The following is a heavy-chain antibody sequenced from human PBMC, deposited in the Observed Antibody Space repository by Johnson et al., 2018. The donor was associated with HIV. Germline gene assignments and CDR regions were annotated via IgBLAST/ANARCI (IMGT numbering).Heavy chain of an antibody. CDR3: ARDSSSWGPSGAFDI. J-gene: IGHJ3*02. Sequence: QVQLVESGGGVVQPGRSLRLSCAASGFTCSSYAMHWVRQAPGKGLEWVAVIYSGGSTYYADSVKGRFTISRDNSKNTLYLQMNSLRAEDTAVYYCARDSSSWGPSGAFDIWGQGTMVTVSS. CDR2: IYSGGST. CDR1: GFTCSSYA. V-gene: IGHV3-30*14. D-gene: IGHD6-13*01.